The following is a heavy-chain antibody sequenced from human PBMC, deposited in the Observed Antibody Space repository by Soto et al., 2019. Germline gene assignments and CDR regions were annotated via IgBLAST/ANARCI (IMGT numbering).Heavy chain of an antibody. D-gene: IGHD3-22*01. V-gene: IGHV4-59*01. CDR3: AREDYFDSGGFPI. CDR2: IYDSGST. J-gene: IGHJ4*02. Sequence: SETLSLTCTVSGGSISSYYWSWIRQPPGKGLEWIGYIYDSGSTKYNPSLKSRVTISVDTTNNQFYLKLSYVTAADTAVYYCAREDYFDSGGFPIWGQGTLVTVSS. CDR1: GGSISSYY.